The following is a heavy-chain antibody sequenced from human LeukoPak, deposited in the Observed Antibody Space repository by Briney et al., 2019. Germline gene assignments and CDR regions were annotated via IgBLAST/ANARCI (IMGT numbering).Heavy chain of an antibody. Sequence: PETLSLTCAVYGGSFSGYYWSWIRQPPGKGLERIGEINHSMSTNYNPSLKSRVTISVDTSKNQFSLKLSSVTAADTAVYYCARVGFWSGINPPVYWYFDLWGRGTLVPVSS. D-gene: IGHD3-3*01. CDR1: GGSFSGYY. V-gene: IGHV4-34*01. CDR2: INHSMST. CDR3: ARVGFWSGINPPVYWYFDL. J-gene: IGHJ2*01.